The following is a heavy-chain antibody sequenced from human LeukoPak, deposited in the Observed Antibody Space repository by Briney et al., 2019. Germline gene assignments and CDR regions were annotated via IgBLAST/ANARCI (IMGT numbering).Heavy chain of an antibody. J-gene: IGHJ3*02. Sequence: GGSLRLSCSASGLTFSLYSMHWVRQAPGKGLEYVSGISTDGGSTYYADSVKGRFTISRDNSKNTLYLQMSTLRAEDTSVYYCVTELGIGGFDIWGQGTMVTVSS. CDR3: VTELGIGGFDI. CDR1: GLTFSLYS. D-gene: IGHD7-27*01. CDR2: ISTDGGST. V-gene: IGHV3-64D*06.